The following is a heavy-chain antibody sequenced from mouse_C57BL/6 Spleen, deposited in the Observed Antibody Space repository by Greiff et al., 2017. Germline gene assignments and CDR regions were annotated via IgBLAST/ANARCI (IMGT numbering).Heavy chain of an antibody. CDR1: GYTFTSYG. CDR3: ARDDYDVGAMDY. J-gene: IGHJ4*01. CDR2: IYPRSGNT. V-gene: IGHV1-81*01. D-gene: IGHD2-4*01. Sequence: VQLQESGAELARPGASVKLSCKASGYTFTSYGISWVKQRTGQGLEWIGEIYPRSGNTYYNEKFKGKATLTADKSSSTAYMELRSLTSEDSAVYFCARDDYDVGAMDYWGQGTSVTVSS.